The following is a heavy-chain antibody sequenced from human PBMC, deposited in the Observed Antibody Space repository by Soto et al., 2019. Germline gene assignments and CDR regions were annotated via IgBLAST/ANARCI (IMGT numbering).Heavy chain of an antibody. CDR3: ARETYHYDSSGYFGLDV. V-gene: IGHV1-18*01. CDR2: ISAYNGNT. CDR1: GYSFTSYG. Sequence: QVQLVQSGAEVKKPGASVKVSCKASGYSFTSYGISWVRQAPGQGLEWMGWISAYNGNTNYAQKFQARVTMTTDTSTKTAYMELRSLRADDTAVYYCARETYHYDSSGYFGLDVWGQWTTVTVSS. D-gene: IGHD3-22*01. J-gene: IGHJ6*02.